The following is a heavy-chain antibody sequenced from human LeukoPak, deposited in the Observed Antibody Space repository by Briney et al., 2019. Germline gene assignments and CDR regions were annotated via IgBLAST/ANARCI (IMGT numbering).Heavy chain of an antibody. CDR3: ATGVRRGWYSYWPLDY. D-gene: IGHD6-19*01. CDR1: GYTLTELS. Sequence: ASVKVSCKVSGYTLTELSMLWLRQAPGKALEWTGGFDPEDGEAIYAQNFQGRVTMTEDTCTDTAYMGRRGLRSEDTGVYYCATGVRRGWYSYWPLDYWGQGTLVTVSS. J-gene: IGHJ4*02. V-gene: IGHV1-24*01. CDR2: FDPEDGEA.